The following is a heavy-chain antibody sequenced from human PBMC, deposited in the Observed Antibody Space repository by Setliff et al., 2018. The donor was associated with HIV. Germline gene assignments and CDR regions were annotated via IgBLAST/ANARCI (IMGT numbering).Heavy chain of an antibody. CDR1: GGSITGSPYF. D-gene: IGHD2-2*01. V-gene: IGHV4-39*02. CDR2: IHYTGRT. J-gene: IGHJ5*02. CDR3: ARVIPAGVPANWFDP. Sequence: SCTVSGGSITGSPYFWGWIRRPPLKGLEWIASIHYTGRTYYNPSLKSRVSTSVDPSKNHLSLKLTSVTAADTAVYYCARVIPAGVPANWFDPWGHGTLVTSPQ.